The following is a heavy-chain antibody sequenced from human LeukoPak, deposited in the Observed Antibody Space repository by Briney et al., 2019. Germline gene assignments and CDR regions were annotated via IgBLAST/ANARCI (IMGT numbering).Heavy chain of an antibody. V-gene: IGHV3-30*03. D-gene: IGHD4-17*01. CDR2: ISYDGSNT. CDR1: GFTFSSYG. Sequence: GRSLRLSCAASGFTFSSYGMHWVRQAPGKGLEWVAVISYDGSNTYYADSVKGRFTISRDNSKNTLYLQMNSLRAEDTAVYYCARDTVTTFRFRDYYYYGMDVWGQGTTVTVSS. J-gene: IGHJ6*02. CDR3: ARDTVTTFRFRDYYYYGMDV.